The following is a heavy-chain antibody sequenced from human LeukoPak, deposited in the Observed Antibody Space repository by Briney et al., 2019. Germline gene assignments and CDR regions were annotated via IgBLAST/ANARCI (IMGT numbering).Heavy chain of an antibody. CDR2: IYHSGST. CDR3: AGYHAYGVTTPPLGY. D-gene: IGHD4-17*01. Sequence: SETLSLTCSISGGSINSYYWNWIRQPPGKGLEWIGSIYHSGSTYYNPSLKSRVTISLDTSKNQFSLKLSSVTAADTAVYFCAGYHAYGVTTPPLGYWGQGTLVTVSS. V-gene: IGHV4-38-2*02. CDR1: GGSINSYY. J-gene: IGHJ4*02.